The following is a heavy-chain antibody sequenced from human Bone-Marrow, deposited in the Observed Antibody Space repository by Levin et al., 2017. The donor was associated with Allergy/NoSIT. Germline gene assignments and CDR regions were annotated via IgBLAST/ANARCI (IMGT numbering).Heavy chain of an antibody. J-gene: IGHJ5*02. CDR2: ISGSGGST. CDR3: AKDLYSGSYLGGAVWFDP. Sequence: GGSLRLSCAASGFTFSSYAMSWVRQAPGKGLEWVSAISGSGGSTYYADSVKGRFTISRDNSKNTLYLQMNSLRAEDTAVYYCAKDLYSGSYLGGAVWFDPWGQGTLVTVSS. D-gene: IGHD1-26*01. V-gene: IGHV3-23*01. CDR1: GFTFSSYA.